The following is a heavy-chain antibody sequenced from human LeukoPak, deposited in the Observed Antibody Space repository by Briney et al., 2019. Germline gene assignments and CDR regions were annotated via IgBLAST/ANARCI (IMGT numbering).Heavy chain of an antibody. CDR3: ARRSGYSYGLGGMDV. J-gene: IGHJ6*04. CDR2: IYPGDSDA. D-gene: IGHD5-18*01. CDR1: GYSFTTYW. Sequence: GESLKISCEASGYSFTTYWIAWVRQMPGKGLEWMGIIYPGDSDADYSPSFQGQVTISADKSINTAYLQWSSLKASDTAMYYCARRSGYSYGLGGMDVWGKGTTVTVSS. V-gene: IGHV5-51*01.